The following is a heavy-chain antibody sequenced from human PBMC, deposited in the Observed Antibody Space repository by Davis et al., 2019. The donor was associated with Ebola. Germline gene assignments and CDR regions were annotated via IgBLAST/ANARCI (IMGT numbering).Heavy chain of an antibody. CDR1: GFSFSSYW. D-gene: IGHD5-12*01. J-gene: IGHJ5*01. Sequence: PGGSLRLSCAASGFSFSSYWMHWVRQTPVKGLVWVSRINEDESTTSYADSVQGRFIISRDNARSTLFLQMNSLREEDTAVYYCGRDLSGKFDSWGQGTLVTVSS. CDR2: INEDESTT. V-gene: IGHV3-74*01. CDR3: GRDLSGKFDS.